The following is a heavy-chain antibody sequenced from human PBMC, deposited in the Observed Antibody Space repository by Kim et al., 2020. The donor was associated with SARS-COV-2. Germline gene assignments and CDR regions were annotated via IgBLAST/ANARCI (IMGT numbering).Heavy chain of an antibody. CDR2: INHSGST. Sequence: SETLSLTCAVYGGSFSGYYWSWIRQPPGKGLEWIGEINHSGSTNYNPSLKSRVTISVDTSKNQFSLKLSSVTAADTAVYYCARGRLGIQLWSFDYWGQGTLVTVSS. D-gene: IGHD5-18*01. CDR3: ARGRLGIQLWSFDY. J-gene: IGHJ4*02. CDR1: GGSFSGYY. V-gene: IGHV4-34*01.